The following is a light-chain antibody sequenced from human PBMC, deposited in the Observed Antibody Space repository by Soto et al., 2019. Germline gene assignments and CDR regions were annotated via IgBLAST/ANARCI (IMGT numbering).Light chain of an antibody. CDR3: TSSTSDSLYV. Sequence: QSALTQPASVSGSPGQSITISCTGTSSDVGGYDYVSWYQLHPGKAPKLMVFEVSNRPSGVSYRFSGSKSGNTASLTISGLLAEDEADYFCTSSTSDSLYVFGTGTKVTVL. V-gene: IGLV2-14*01. CDR2: EVS. J-gene: IGLJ1*01. CDR1: SSDVGGYDY.